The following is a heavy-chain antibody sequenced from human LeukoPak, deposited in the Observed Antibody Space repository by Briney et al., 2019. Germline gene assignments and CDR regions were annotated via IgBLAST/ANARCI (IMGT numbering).Heavy chain of an antibody. CDR1: GYTFTSYA. J-gene: IGHJ4*02. D-gene: IGHD5-18*01. Sequence: GVSVKVSCKASGYTFTSYAMHWVRQAPGQRLEWMGWINAGNGNTKYSQKFQGRVTITRDTSASTAYMELSSLRSEDTAVYYCARDRGYSYGYDYWGQGTLVTVSS. CDR3: ARDRGYSYGYDY. CDR2: INAGNGNT. V-gene: IGHV1-3*01.